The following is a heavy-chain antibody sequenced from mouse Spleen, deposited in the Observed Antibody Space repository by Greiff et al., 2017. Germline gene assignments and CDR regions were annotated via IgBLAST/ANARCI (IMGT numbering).Heavy chain of an antibody. J-gene: IGHJ1*01. V-gene: IGHV5-15*02. CDR1: GFTFSDYG. CDR2: ISNLAYSI. D-gene: IGHD1-1*01. Sequence: EVMLVESGGGLVQPGGSRKLSCAASGFTFSDYGMAWVRQAPGKGPEWVAFISNLAYSIYYADTVTGRFTISRENAKNTLYLEMSSLRSEDTAMYYCARGGKIYGSSPYWYFDVWGAGTTVTVSS. CDR3: ARGGKIYGSSPYWYFDV.